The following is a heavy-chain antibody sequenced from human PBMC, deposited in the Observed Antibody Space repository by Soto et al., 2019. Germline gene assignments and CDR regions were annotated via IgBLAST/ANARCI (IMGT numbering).Heavy chain of an antibody. CDR2: ISGSGGST. CDR1: GFTFSSYA. CDR3: AKGRDLGIFLGAFDI. J-gene: IGHJ3*02. V-gene: IGHV3-23*01. D-gene: IGHD7-27*01. Sequence: GGSLRLSCAASGFTFSSYAMSWVRQAPGKGLEWVSAISGSGGSTYYADSVKGRFTISRDNSKNTLYLQMNSLRAEDTAVYCCAKGRDLGIFLGAFDIWGQGTMVTVSS.